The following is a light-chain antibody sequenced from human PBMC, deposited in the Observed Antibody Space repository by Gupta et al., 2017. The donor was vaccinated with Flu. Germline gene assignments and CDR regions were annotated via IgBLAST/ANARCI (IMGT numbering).Light chain of an antibody. CDR1: SSILGVGCD. CDR2: GNA. J-gene: IGLJ3*02. Sequence: MSWTASSSILGVGCDVRWYQRRPGAAPKLLIYGNANRPSGVPERFSGSKSGTSASLAIAGCQAEDEAGYYCQSFDNSRSGLVFGGGTKLTVL. CDR3: QSFDNSRSGLV. V-gene: IGLV1-40*01.